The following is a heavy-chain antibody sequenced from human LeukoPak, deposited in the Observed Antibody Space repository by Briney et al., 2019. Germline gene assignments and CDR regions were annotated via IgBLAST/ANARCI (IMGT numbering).Heavy chain of an antibody. CDR1: GGSISSGSYY. Sequence: PSETLSLTCTVSGGSISSGSYYWSWIRQPAGKGLEWIGRIYTSGNTSYNPSLKSRVTISVDTSKNQFSLTLSSVTAADTAVYYCARIIAAQYFDYWGQGTLVTVSS. J-gene: IGHJ4*02. V-gene: IGHV4-61*02. CDR3: ARIIAAQYFDY. CDR2: IYTSGNT. D-gene: IGHD2-21*01.